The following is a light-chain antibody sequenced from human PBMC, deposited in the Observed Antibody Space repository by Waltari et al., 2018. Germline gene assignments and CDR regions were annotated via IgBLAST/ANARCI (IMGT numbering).Light chain of an antibody. CDR1: SSDVGSYNL. CDR2: EVS. V-gene: IGLV2-23*02. J-gene: IGLJ6*01. Sequence: QSALTQPASVSGSPGQSITITCTGTSSDVGSYNLVSWYQQHPGKAPKLIIFEVSKRPSGVSNRFSGSKSANTASLTISGLQAEDEADYYCCSYADTYVFGSGTQVTVL. CDR3: CSYADTYV.